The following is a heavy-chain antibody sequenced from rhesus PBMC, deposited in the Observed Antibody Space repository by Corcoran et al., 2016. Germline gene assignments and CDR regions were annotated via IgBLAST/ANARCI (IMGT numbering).Heavy chain of an antibody. J-gene: IGHJ4*01. D-gene: IGHD5-42*01. Sequence: LQLQESGPGLVKPSETPSLTCAVSGGSISSDYWIWIRQPPGKGLEWIGRISGSIGNPHYNPSLNSRVTISLATSKNQFSRRLMSVTAADTAVYYCARTTELGISFDYWGQGVQVTVSS. CDR2: ISGSIGNP. V-gene: IGHV4-173*01. CDR3: ARTTELGISFDY. CDR1: GGSISSDY.